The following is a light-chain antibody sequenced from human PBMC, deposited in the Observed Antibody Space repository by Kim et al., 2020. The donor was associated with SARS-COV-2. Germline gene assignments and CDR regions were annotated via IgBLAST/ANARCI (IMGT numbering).Light chain of an antibody. CDR3: QHYGRFPYT. V-gene: IGKV1-5*03. CDR2: LAS. Sequence: DIQMTQSPSTLSASVGDRVTITCRASENIGTWLAWYQQKPGRAPSLLIYLASTLESGVPSRFSGTGSGTEFSLSITSLQPDDFATYYCQHYGRFPYTFGQGTKLEI. J-gene: IGKJ2*01. CDR1: ENIGTW.